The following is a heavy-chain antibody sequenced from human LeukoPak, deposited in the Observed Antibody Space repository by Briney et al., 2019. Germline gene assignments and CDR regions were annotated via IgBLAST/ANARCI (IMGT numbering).Heavy chain of an antibody. D-gene: IGHD6-19*01. CDR2: ISYDGSNK. J-gene: IGHJ4*02. Sequence: GTSLRLSCAASGFIFSSSGMFWVRQAPGKGLEWVAIISYDGSNKHYADSVKGRFTISRDNSKNTLYLQMNSLRAEDTAVYYCAKQWLNYFDYWGQGTLVTVSS. CDR3: AKQWLNYFDY. CDR1: GFIFSSSG. V-gene: IGHV3-30*18.